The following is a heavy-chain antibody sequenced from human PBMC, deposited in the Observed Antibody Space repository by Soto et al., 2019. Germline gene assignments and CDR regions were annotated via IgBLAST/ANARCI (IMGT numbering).Heavy chain of an antibody. J-gene: IGHJ4*02. CDR1: GFTFSSYG. CDR3: ATTGPY. Sequence: PGGSLRLSCAASGFTFSSYGMHWVRQAQGKGLEWVAVIWFDGSNKFYADSVKGRFTISRDNSKNTVSLQMNSLRDEDSAAYYCATTGPYWGQGTLVTVSS. CDR2: IWFDGSNK. V-gene: IGHV3-33*01.